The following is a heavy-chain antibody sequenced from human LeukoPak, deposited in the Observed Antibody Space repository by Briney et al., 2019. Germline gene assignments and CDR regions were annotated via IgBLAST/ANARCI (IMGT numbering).Heavy chain of an antibody. CDR2: IRSKANSYAT. Sequence: GGSLKLSCVASGFTFSGSAMHWVRQASGKGLEWVGRIRSKANSYATAYAASVKGRFTISRDDSKNTAYLQMNSLKTEDTAVYYCTSRMTTYDYYYYYGMDVWGQGTTVTVSS. V-gene: IGHV3-73*01. CDR1: GFTFSGSA. CDR3: TSRMTTYDYYYYYGMDV. J-gene: IGHJ6*02. D-gene: IGHD1-1*01.